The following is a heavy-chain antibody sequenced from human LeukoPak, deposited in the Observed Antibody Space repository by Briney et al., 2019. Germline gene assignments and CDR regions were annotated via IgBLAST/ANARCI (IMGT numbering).Heavy chain of an antibody. Sequence: SQTLSLTCAISGGSVSSNSSSWNWFRQSPSRGLEWLGRTYFWSKWNNDYAVSVQSRITITPDTSKNLVSLQLNSVTPEDTALYYCARRRYDGYSGYFDYWGQGALVTVSS. CDR2: TYFWSKWNN. CDR3: ARRRYDGYSGYFDY. V-gene: IGHV6-1*01. D-gene: IGHD3-22*01. J-gene: IGHJ4*02. CDR1: GGSVSSNSSS.